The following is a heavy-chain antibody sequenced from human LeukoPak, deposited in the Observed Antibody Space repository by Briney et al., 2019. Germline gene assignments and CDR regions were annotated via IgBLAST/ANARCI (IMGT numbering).Heavy chain of an antibody. CDR2: IKSKTDGGTT. Sequence: GGSLRLSCAASGFTFSNAWMSWVRQAPGKGLEWVGRIKSKTDGGTTDYAAPVKGRFNISRDDSKNTLYLQMNSLKTEDTAVYYCTTDLRGAHGDYDYWGQGTLVSVSS. CDR1: GFTFSNAW. J-gene: IGHJ4*02. V-gene: IGHV3-15*01. D-gene: IGHD4-17*01. CDR3: TTDLRGAHGDYDY.